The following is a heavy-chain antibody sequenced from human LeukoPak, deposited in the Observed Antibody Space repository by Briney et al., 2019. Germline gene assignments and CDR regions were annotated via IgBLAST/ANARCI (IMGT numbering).Heavy chain of an antibody. D-gene: IGHD2/OR15-2a*01. J-gene: IGHJ4*02. Sequence: KTGGSLRLSCAASGFTFSSYSMNWVRQAPGKGLEWVSSISSSSSYIYYADSVKGRFTISRDNAKNSLYLQMNSLRAEDTAVYYCARGPRTFYGRSYFDYWGQGTLVTVSS. V-gene: IGHV3-21*01. CDR2: ISSSSSYI. CDR1: GFTFSSYS. CDR3: ARGPRTFYGRSYFDY.